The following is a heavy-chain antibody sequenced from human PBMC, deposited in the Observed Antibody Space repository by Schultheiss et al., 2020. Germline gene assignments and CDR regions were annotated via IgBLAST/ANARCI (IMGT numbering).Heavy chain of an antibody. CDR3: ARVGSYGDYPSPR. D-gene: IGHD4-17*01. J-gene: IGHJ4*02. Sequence: SQTLSLTCAVYGGSFSGYYWSWIRQPPGKGLEWIGEINHSGSTNYNPSLKSRVTISVDRSKNQFSLKLSSVTAADTAVYYCARVGSYGDYPSPRWGQGTLVNGYS. CDR2: INHSGST. CDR1: GGSFSGYY. V-gene: IGHV4-34*01.